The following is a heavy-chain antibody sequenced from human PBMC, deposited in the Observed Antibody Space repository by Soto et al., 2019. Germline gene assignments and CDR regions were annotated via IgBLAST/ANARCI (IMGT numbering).Heavy chain of an antibody. CDR2: IYHNGRA. Sequence: RQSPEKGLEWIGEIYHNGRAFDNPSLRGRVTISIDRSNNQFSLNLTSVTAADTAVYYCARADSVLVAKGFDLWGPGTLVTVSS. V-gene: IGHV4-4*02. J-gene: IGHJ4*02. D-gene: IGHD2-8*02. CDR3: ARADSVLVAKGFDL.